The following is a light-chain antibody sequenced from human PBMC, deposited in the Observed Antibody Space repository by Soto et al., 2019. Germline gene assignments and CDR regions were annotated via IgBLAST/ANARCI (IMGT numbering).Light chain of an antibody. V-gene: IGKV3-15*01. Sequence: EIVMTQSPATLSVSPGERATLFCRASQSVRNKLAWYQQKPGQAPRVLIYDTSTRATGLPATLSGSGSGTEFTLTISSLQSEDSAVYYCQQYNHWSAISFGQGPRLEIK. CDR1: QSVRNK. CDR3: QQYNHWSAIS. CDR2: DTS. J-gene: IGKJ5*01.